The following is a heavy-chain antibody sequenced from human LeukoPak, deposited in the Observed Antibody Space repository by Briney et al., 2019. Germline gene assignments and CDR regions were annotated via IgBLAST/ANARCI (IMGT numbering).Heavy chain of an antibody. J-gene: IGHJ4*02. CDR2: ISSSGSTI. D-gene: IGHD6-13*01. CDR3: ARDARYSSSWHWSFDY. V-gene: IGHV3-48*03. Sequence: GGSLRLSCAASGFTFSSYEMNWVRQAPGKGLEWVSYISSSGSTIYYADSVKGRFTISRDNAKNSLYLQMNSLRAEDTAVYYCARDARYSSSWHWSFDYWGQGNLVTVSS. CDR1: GFTFSSYE.